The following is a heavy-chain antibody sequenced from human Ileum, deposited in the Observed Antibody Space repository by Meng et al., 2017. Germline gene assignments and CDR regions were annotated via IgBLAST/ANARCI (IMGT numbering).Heavy chain of an antibody. CDR3: ARHGGYYQGF. D-gene: IGHD4-23*01. CDR1: SGSITSDTY. Sequence: QVQRQESGPGLSQPSGTLSLTCAVSSGSITSDTYWSWVRLPPGKGLEWIGQISHSGSTFYNPSLKSRVTMSVDKSKSQFSLMLTSVTAADTAVYYCARHGGYYQGFWGQGTLVTVSS. CDR2: ISHSGST. J-gene: IGHJ4*02. V-gene: IGHV4-4*02.